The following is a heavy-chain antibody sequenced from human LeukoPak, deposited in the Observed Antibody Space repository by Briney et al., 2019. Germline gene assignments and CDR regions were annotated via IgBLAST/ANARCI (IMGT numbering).Heavy chain of an antibody. CDR3: ASIHFWSGSDY. D-gene: IGHD3-3*02. Sequence: SETLSLTCAVYGGSFSGYYWSWIRRPPGKGLEWIGEINHSGSTNYNPSLKSRVTISVDTSKNQFSLKLSSVTAADTAVYYCASIHFWSGSDYWDQGTLVTVSS. V-gene: IGHV4-34*01. J-gene: IGHJ4*02. CDR1: GGSFSGYY. CDR2: INHSGST.